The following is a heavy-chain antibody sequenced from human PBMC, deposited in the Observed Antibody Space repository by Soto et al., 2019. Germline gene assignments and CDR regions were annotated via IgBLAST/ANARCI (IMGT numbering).Heavy chain of an antibody. J-gene: IGHJ4*02. CDR3: ARAASNYDFWSGYRKAPYYFDY. D-gene: IGHD3-3*01. CDR2: INHSGST. Sequence: ASETLSLTCAVYGGSFSGYYWSWIRQPPGKGLEWIGEINHSGSTNYNPSPKGRVTISVDTSKNQFSLKLSSVTAADTAVYYCARAASNYDFWSGYRKAPYYFDYWGQGTLVTVSS. CDR1: GGSFSGYY. V-gene: IGHV4-34*01.